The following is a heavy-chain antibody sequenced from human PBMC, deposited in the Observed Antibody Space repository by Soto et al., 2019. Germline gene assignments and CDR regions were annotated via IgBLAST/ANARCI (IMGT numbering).Heavy chain of an antibody. CDR3: ARGGDIVVVPAAKGNYGMDV. D-gene: IGHD2-2*01. Sequence: ETLSLTCAVYGGSFSGYYWSWIRQPPGKGLEWIGEINHSGSTNYNPSLKSRVTISVDTSKNQFSLKLSSVTAADTAVYYCARGGDIVVVPAAKGNYGMDVWGQGTTVTVSS. J-gene: IGHJ6*02. CDR2: INHSGST. V-gene: IGHV4-34*01. CDR1: GGSFSGYY.